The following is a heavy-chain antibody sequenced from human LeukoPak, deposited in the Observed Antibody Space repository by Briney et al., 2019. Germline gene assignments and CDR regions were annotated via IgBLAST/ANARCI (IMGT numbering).Heavy chain of an antibody. CDR2: IKQDGSEK. Sequence: GGSLRLSCAASGFTFSNYWMSWVRQAPGKGLEWVANIKQDGSEKYYVDSVKGRFTISGDNAKNSLYLQMNSLRAEDTAVYYCARGLYYYDSSGHPTRPNYFDYWGQGTLVTVSS. CDR3: ARGLYYYDSSGHPTRPNYFDY. V-gene: IGHV3-7*01. J-gene: IGHJ4*02. CDR1: GFTFSNYW. D-gene: IGHD3-22*01.